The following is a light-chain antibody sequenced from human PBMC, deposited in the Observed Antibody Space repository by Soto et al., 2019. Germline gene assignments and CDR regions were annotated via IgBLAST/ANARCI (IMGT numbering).Light chain of an antibody. CDR1: SSNTGSNY. CDR2: TNN. V-gene: IGLV1-47*01. Sequence: QSVLTQPPSASGTPGQRVTISCSGSSSNTGSNYVYWYQQLPGTAPKLLIDTNNQRPSGVPDRFSGSKSGTSASLAISGLRSEDEANYYCAAWDDSLSGRVFGGGTMLTVL. J-gene: IGLJ2*01. CDR3: AAWDDSLSGRV.